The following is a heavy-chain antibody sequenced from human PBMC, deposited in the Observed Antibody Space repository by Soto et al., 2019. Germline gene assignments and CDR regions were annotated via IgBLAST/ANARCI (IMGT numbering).Heavy chain of an antibody. D-gene: IGHD3-10*01. CDR1: GGTFSSYA. V-gene: IGHV1-69*13. Sequence: SVKVSCKASGGTFSSYAISWVRQAPGQGLEWMGGIIPIFGTANYAQKFQGRVTITADESTSTTYMELSSLRSEDTAVYYCARKALLWFGELPKRVKYYYYGMDVWG. J-gene: IGHJ6*02. CDR2: IIPIFGTA. CDR3: ARKALLWFGELPKRVKYYYYGMDV.